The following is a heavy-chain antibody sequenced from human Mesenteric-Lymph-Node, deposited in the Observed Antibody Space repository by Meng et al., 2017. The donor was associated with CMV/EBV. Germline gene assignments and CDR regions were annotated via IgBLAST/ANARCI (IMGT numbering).Heavy chain of an antibody. CDR1: GFTFSSYW. CDR2: IKPDGSEK. CDR3: ARIGTIAAPSDY. V-gene: IGHV3-7*01. J-gene: IGHJ4*02. D-gene: IGHD2-21*01. Sequence: GESLKISCAASGFTFSSYWMSWVRQAPGKGLEWVANIKPDGSEKNHVDSVKGRFTISRDNAKNSSYLQMNSLRAEDTAVYYCARIGTIAAPSDYWGQGTLVTVSS.